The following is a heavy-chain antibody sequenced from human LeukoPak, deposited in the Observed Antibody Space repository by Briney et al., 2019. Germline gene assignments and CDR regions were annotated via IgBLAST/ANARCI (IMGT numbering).Heavy chain of an antibody. CDR3: ATQLRHQDY. D-gene: IGHD2-2*01. CDR2: MNPNSGNT. V-gene: IGHV1-8*01. Sequence: ASVKVSCKASGYAFTSYDINWVRQATGQGLEWMGYMNPNSGNTVSAQKFQGRVTMTRDTSISTAYMELSSLRSEDTAVYYCATQLRHQDYWGQGTLVTVSS. CDR1: GYAFTSYD. J-gene: IGHJ4*02.